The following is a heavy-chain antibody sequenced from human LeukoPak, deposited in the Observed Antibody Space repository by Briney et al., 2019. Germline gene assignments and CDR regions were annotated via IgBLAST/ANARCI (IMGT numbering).Heavy chain of an antibody. CDR3: AKAGPLLTIAAAGKGLDY. V-gene: IGHV3-30*18. CDR1: GFTFSSYG. CDR2: ISYDGSNK. D-gene: IGHD6-13*01. Sequence: PGGSLRLSCAASGFTFSSYGMHWVRQAPGKGLEWVAVISYDGSNKYYADSVKGRFTISRDNSKNTLYLQMNSLRAEDTAVYYCAKAGPLLTIAAAGKGLDYWGQGTLVTVSS. J-gene: IGHJ4*02.